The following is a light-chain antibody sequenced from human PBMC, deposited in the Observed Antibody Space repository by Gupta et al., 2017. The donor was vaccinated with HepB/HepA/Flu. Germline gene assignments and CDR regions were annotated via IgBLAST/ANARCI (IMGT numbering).Light chain of an antibody. Sequence: QSVLTQPPSVSEAPRQRVTISCSGSSSNIGNNAVLWYHQLPAKSPNLLIDYDDMRPSGVADRGLSDSEAGNASSLTISVQSEEEADDYYADSDDSIISVVFGGGTKLTVL. CDR1: SSNIGNNA. CDR2: YDD. J-gene: IGLJ2*01. V-gene: IGLV1-36*01. CDR3: ADSDDSIISVV.